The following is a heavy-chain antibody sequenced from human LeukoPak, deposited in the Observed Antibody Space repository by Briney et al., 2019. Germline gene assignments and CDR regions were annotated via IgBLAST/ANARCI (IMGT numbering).Heavy chain of an antibody. CDR1: AFTFSSDS. Sequence: GGSLRLSCAASAFTFSSDSMHGVREALGKGLEWVAVIWYDGSNKYYADSVKGRFTISRDHSRNTLYLQMKSLRAEDTAVYYCARELEIAVAGTLGYWGQGTLVTVSS. V-gene: IGHV3-33*01. D-gene: IGHD6-19*01. CDR3: ARELEIAVAGTLGY. J-gene: IGHJ4*02. CDR2: IWYDGSNK.